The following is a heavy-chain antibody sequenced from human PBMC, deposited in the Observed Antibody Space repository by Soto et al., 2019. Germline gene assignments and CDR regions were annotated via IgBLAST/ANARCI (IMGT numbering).Heavy chain of an antibody. V-gene: IGHV3-74*01. CDR3: ARVYYDFWSGHAFDY. D-gene: IGHD3-3*01. CDR1: GFTFSSYW. Sequence: GGSLRLSCAASGFTFSSYWMHWVRQAPGKGLVWVSRINSDGSSTSYADSVKGRFTISRDNAKNTLYLQMNSLRAEDTAVYYCARVYYDFWSGHAFDYWGQRTLVTV. J-gene: IGHJ4*02. CDR2: INSDGSST.